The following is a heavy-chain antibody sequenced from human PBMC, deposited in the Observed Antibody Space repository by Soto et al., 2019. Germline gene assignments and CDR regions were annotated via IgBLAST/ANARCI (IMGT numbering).Heavy chain of an antibody. V-gene: IGHV3-21*01. J-gene: IGHJ4*02. CDR3: ARVGYCSGGSCHNFDY. D-gene: IGHD2-15*01. CDR1: GFTFSSYS. Sequence: GSLRLSCAASGFTFSSYSMNWVRQAPGKGLEWVSSISSSTYYISYADSLKGRFTISRDNAKNSLYLQMNSLRAEDTAVYYCARVGYCSGGSCHNFDYWGQGTLVTVSS. CDR2: ISSSTYYI.